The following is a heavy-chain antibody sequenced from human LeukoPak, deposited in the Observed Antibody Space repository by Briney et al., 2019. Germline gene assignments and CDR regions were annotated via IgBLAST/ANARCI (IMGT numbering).Heavy chain of an antibody. J-gene: IGHJ5*02. Sequence: SVKVSCKASGGTFSSYAISWVRQAPGQGLEWMGGIIPIFGTANYAQKFQGRVTITADKSTSTAYMELSSLRSDDTAVYYCASHYYYGSGSYDNWFDPWGQGTLVTVSS. V-gene: IGHV1-69*06. CDR3: ASHYYYGSGSYDNWFDP. CDR2: IIPIFGTA. D-gene: IGHD3-10*01. CDR1: GGTFSSYA.